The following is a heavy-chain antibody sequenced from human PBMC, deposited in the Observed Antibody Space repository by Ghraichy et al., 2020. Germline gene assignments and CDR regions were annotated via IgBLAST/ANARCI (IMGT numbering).Heavy chain of an antibody. Sequence: SETLSLTCNVSGDSVTSSRYYWGWIRQPPGKGLEWIGNVYYSGTTYYSPSLKSRITISVDTSKNQFSLKLRSVTAADTALYDCARHLRKFAETTADYWGQGTLVIVS. D-gene: IGHD1-14*01. J-gene: IGHJ4*02. CDR2: VYYSGTT. V-gene: IGHV4-39*01. CDR3: ARHLRKFAETTADY. CDR1: GDSVTSSRYY.